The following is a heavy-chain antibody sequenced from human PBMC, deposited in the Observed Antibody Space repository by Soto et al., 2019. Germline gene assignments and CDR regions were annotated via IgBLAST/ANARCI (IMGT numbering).Heavy chain of an antibody. CDR3: AKGGRQWLVTSDFNY. CDR2: VPHDGRNT. D-gene: IGHD6-19*01. CDR1: GFTFSDYA. V-gene: IGHV3-30*18. Sequence: VQLVESGGGVVQPGRSLRLSCAASGFTFSDYAMNWVRQAPGKGLEWVAVVPHDGRNTHYADSVKGRFTISRDSSKNPVSLEMTSLRAEDTAVYYCAKGGRQWLVTSDFNYWGQGALVTVSS. J-gene: IGHJ4*02.